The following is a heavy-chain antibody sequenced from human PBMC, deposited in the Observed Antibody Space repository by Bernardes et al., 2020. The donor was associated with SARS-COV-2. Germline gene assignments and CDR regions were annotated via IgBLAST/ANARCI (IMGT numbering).Heavy chain of an antibody. CDR3: AKKSSGWSTPGTLHP. CDR1: GFTFSNYV. J-gene: IGHJ5*02. V-gene: IGHV3-23*01. Sequence: GGSLRLSCGASGFTFSNYVMAWVRQAPGKGLECVSVIRGTSANTYYADSVKGRFTVSRDNSKNTLYLQMDSLRVDYTALYYCAKKSSGWSTPGTLHPWGQGILVTVSS. CDR2: IRGTSANT. D-gene: IGHD6-19*01.